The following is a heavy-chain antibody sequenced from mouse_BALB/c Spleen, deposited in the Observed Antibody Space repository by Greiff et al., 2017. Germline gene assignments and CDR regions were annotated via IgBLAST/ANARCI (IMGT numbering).Heavy chain of an antibody. Sequence: DVKLVESGGGLVQPGGSMKLSCVASGFTFSNYWMNWVRQSPEKGLEWVAEIRLKSNNYATHYAESVKGRFTISRDDSKSSVYLQMNNLRAEDTGIYYWTREGPETYYFDYWGQGTTLTVSS. CDR3: TREGPETYYFDY. V-gene: IGHV6-6*02. CDR2: IRLKSNNYAT. CDR1: GFTFSNYW. J-gene: IGHJ2*01.